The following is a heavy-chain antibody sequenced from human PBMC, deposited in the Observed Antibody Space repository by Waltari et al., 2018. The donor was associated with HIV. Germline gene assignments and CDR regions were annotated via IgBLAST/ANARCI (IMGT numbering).Heavy chain of an antibody. D-gene: IGHD3-22*01. V-gene: IGHV3-30*18. CDR1: GFTFSSYG. CDR3: AKAVNYYDSREIDY. Sequence: QVQLVESGGGVVQPGRSLRLSCAASGFTFSSYGMHWVRQAPGKGLEWVAVISYDGSNKYYADSVKGRFTISRDNSKNTLYLQMNSLRAEDTAVYYCAKAVNYYDSREIDYWGQGTLVTVSS. J-gene: IGHJ4*02. CDR2: ISYDGSNK.